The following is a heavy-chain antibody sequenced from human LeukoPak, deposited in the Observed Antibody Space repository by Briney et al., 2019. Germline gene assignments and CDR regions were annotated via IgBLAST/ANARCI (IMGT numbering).Heavy chain of an antibody. J-gene: IGHJ4*02. D-gene: IGHD3-22*01. CDR3: AREGRIGSSYYPHFDY. CDR2: LMQSVST. V-gene: IGHV4-30-2*01. CDR1: GGSISSGGYS. Sequence: PSRTLSLTCAVSGGSISSGGYSWSWIRQPPGKGLEWIGYLMQSVSTYYNPSLKSRVTISVDRSKNQFSLKLSSVTAADTAVYYCAREGRIGSSYYPHFDYWGQGTLVTVSP.